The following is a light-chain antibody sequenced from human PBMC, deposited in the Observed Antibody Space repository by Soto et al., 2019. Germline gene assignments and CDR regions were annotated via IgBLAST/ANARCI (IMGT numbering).Light chain of an antibody. CDR3: QQFTKWPRT. CDR1: QSVSTN. J-gene: IGKJ1*01. CDR2: GAY. V-gene: IGKV3-15*01. Sequence: VMTQSPATLSVSPGERATLSCRASQSVSTNLAWYQQRPGQSPRLIISGAYTRATGIPARFSGSGSGTEFTLTISRLQSEDFAIYYCQQFTKWPRTFGQGTRVEIK.